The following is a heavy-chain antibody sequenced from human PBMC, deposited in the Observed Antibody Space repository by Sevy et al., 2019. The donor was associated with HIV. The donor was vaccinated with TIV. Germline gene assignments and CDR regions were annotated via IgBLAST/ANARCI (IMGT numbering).Heavy chain of an antibody. J-gene: IGHJ4*02. CDR1: GGSISSSSYC. D-gene: IGHD6-6*01. CDR3: ARHAPYSSSSEGGDYFDY. CDR2: IYYSGST. V-gene: IGHV4-39*01. Sequence: SETLSLTCTVSGGSISSSSYCWGWIRQPPGKGLEWIGSIYYSGSTYYNPSLKSRVTISVDTSKNQFSLKLSSVTAADTAVYYCARHAPYSSSSEGGDYFDYWGQGTLVTVSS.